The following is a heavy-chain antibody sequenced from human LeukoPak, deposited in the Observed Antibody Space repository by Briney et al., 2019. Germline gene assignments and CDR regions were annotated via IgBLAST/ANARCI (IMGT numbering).Heavy chain of an antibody. CDR3: AKDKKTFGVVPKGLDY. CDR2: ISYDGSNK. Sequence: PGRSLRLSCAVSGFTFSNYGMHWVRQAPGKGLEWMALISYDGSNKYYADSVKGRFTISRDNSKNTLYLQMNSLRAEDTAVYYCAKDKKTFGVVPKGLDYWGQGTLVTVSS. J-gene: IGHJ4*02. CDR1: GFTFSNYG. V-gene: IGHV3-30*18. D-gene: IGHD3-3*01.